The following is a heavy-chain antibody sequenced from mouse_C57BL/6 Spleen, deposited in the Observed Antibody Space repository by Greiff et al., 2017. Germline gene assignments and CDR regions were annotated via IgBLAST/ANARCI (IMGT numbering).Heavy chain of an antibody. CDR1: GYTFTDYN. CDR3: VYGSSYAWFAY. V-gene: IGHV1-22*01. Sequence: EVQLQQSGPELVKPGASVTMSCKASGYTFTDYNMHWVKQSHGKSLEWIGYINPYNGGSSYNQKFKGKATLTVNNSSSTAYMELRSLTSEYSAVYDYVYGSSYAWFAYWGQGTLVTVSA. D-gene: IGHD1-1*01. J-gene: IGHJ3*01. CDR2: INPYNGGS.